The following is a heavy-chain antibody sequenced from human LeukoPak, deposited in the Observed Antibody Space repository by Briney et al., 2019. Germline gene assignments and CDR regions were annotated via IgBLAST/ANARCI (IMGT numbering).Heavy chain of an antibody. CDR1: GFTFSSYA. J-gene: IGHJ4*02. V-gene: IGHV3-23*01. CDR2: ISGSGGST. CDR3: AKFHVNFSSGWLRSFDY. Sequence: RGSLRLSCAASGFTFSSYAMSWVRQAPGKGLEWVSAISGSGGSTYYADSVKGRFTISRDNSKNTLYLQMNSLRAEDTAIYYCAKFHVNFSSGWLRSFDYWGQGTLVTVSS. D-gene: IGHD6-19*01.